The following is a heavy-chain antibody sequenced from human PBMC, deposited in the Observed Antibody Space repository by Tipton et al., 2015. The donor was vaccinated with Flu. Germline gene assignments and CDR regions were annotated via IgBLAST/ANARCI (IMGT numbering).Heavy chain of an antibody. CDR2: IYYSGST. J-gene: IGHJ4*02. CDR3: ARRGYGDYAPIDY. Sequence: LRLSCTVSGGSISSSAYYWGWIRQTPGKGLEWIGNIYYSGSTFYNPSLKSRVTISLDTSKNQFSLKVSSVTAADTAVYYCARRGYGDYAPIDYWGQGTLVTVSS. V-gene: IGHV4-39*07. D-gene: IGHD4-17*01. CDR1: GGSISSSAYY.